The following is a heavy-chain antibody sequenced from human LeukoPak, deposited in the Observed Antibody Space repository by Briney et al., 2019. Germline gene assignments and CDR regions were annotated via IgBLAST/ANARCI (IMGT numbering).Heavy chain of an antibody. CDR3: ARSKGRRTSGYNHYYAMDV. V-gene: IGHV1-69*13. CDR1: RDTFSSSG. CDR2: IVPILRTP. D-gene: IGHD3-22*01. Sequence: GASVKVSCKSFRDTFSSSGISWVRRAPGQGLEWMGGIVPILRTPDYAKKFQGKVTITAGESTTTAYMELSSLTSEDTAVYYCARSKGRRTSGYNHYYAMDVWGQGTTVTVSS. J-gene: IGHJ6*02.